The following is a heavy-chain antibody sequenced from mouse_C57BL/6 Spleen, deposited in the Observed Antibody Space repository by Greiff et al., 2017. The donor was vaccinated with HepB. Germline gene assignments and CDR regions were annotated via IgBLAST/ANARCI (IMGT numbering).Heavy chain of an antibody. CDR3: ARRSSNDYGLGWFAC. CDR1: GYTFTSYW. CDR2: IHPSDSDT. J-gene: IGHJ3*01. V-gene: IGHV1-74*01. Sequence: QVQLQQPGADLVKPGASVKVSCKASGYTFTSYWMHWVKQRPGQGLEWIGRIHPSDSDTNYNQKFKGKATLTVDKSSSTAYMQFSSLTSEDSAVDYCARRSSNDYGLGWFACWGQGTIVTVSS. D-gene: IGHD2-4*01.